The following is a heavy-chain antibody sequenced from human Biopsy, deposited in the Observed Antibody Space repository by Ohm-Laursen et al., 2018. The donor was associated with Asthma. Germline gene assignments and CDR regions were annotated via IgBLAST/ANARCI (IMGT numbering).Heavy chain of an antibody. V-gene: IGHV3-30*03. CDR2: ISYDGSNK. CDR1: GFTFGSYG. CDR3: ARESSVAGSSDFDY. Sequence: SLRLSCAASGFTFGSYGMHWVRQAPGKGLEWVVVISYDGSNKYYADSVKGRFTISRDNSKNTLYLQMNSLRAEDTAVYYCARESSVAGSSDFDYWGQGTLVTVSS. D-gene: IGHD6-19*01. J-gene: IGHJ4*02.